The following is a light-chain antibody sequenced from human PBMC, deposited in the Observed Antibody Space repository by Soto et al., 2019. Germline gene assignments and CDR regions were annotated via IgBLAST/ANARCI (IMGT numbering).Light chain of an antibody. CDR1: SSNIGNNY. CDR3: GTWDSSLSALSV. Sequence: QSALTQPPSVSAAPGQKVTISCSGSSSNIGNNYVSWYQQLPGTAPKLLIYENNKRPSGIPDRFSGSKSGTSATLGITGLQTGDEAVYYCGTWDSSLSALSVFGTGTKVTVL. CDR2: ENN. V-gene: IGLV1-51*02. J-gene: IGLJ1*01.